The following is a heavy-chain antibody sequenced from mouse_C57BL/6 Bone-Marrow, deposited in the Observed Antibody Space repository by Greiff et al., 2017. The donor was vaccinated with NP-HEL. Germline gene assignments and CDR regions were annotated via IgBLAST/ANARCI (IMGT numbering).Heavy chain of an antibody. J-gene: IGHJ4*01. Sequence: QVQLQQSGAELVKPGASVKLSCKASGYTFTSYWMHWVKQRPGRCLEWIGRIAPNSGGTKYNEKFKIKATLAVGKPSSTAYMQLSSLTSEDAAVYYCARYGYYYAMDYWGQGTSVTVSS. V-gene: IGHV1-72*01. CDR1: GYTFTSYW. CDR3: ARYGYYYAMDY. CDR2: IAPNSGGT. D-gene: IGHD2-2*01.